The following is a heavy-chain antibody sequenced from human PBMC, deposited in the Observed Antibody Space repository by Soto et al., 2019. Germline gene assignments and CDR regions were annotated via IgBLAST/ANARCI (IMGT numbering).Heavy chain of an antibody. CDR1: GGSFSGYY. Sequence: QVQLQQWGAGLLKPSETLSLTCAVYGGSFSGYYWSWIRQPPGKGLEWIGEINHSGSTNYNPSLKSRVTISVDTYKNQFSLKLSSVTAADTAVDYCARVGVASRDFDYWGQGTLVTVSS. V-gene: IGHV4-34*01. CDR2: INHSGST. J-gene: IGHJ4*02. CDR3: ARVGVASRDFDY.